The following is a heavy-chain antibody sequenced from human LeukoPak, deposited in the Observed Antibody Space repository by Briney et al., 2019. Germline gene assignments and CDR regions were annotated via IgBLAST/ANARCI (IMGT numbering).Heavy chain of an antibody. CDR3: ALGMMDKSGYYSWGDWFFNL. Sequence: ASVKVSCKTSGHRITDQLLHWVRQAPGQGLEWMGWINSNSGVRQYAEKFQGRVTMTRDASTTTVYMDLSGLTLNDTAVYYCALGMMDKSGYYSWGDWFFNLWGRGTPVIVSS. V-gene: IGHV1-2*02. D-gene: IGHD3-3*01. CDR2: INSNSGVR. J-gene: IGHJ2*01. CDR1: GHRITDQL.